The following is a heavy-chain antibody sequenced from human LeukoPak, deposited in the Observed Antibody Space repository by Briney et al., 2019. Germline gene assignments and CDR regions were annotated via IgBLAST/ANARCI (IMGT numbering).Heavy chain of an antibody. V-gene: IGHV3-23*01. D-gene: IGHD5-18*01. J-gene: IGHJ4*02. CDR2: ISDNEGLT. Sequence: PGGSLRLSCAASGFTFNYYAISWVRQAPGKGLEWVSGISDNEGLTYYTDSVKGRFTISRDNTKNTVYLQMHNLRADDTAVYFCARHDSFIPYWGQGTLVTVSS. CDR3: ARHDSFIPY. CDR1: GFTFNYYA.